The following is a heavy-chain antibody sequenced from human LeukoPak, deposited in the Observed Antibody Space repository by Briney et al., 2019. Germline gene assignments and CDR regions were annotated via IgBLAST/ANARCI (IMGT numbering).Heavy chain of an antibody. V-gene: IGHV4-34*01. D-gene: IGHD6-13*01. CDR3: ARVSYSSSWYYHYMDV. CDR2: INHSGST. CDR1: GGSFSGYY. J-gene: IGHJ6*03. Sequence: PSETLSLTCAVYGGSFSGYYGSWIRQPPGKGLEWLGEINHSGSTNYNPSLKSRVTISVDTSKNQSSLTLSSVTAADTAVYYCARVSYSSSWYYHYMDVWGKGTTVTVSS.